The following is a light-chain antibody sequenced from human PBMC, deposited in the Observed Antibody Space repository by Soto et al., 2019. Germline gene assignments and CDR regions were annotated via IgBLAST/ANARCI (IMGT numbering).Light chain of an antibody. V-gene: IGLV2-11*01. J-gene: IGLJ1*01. CDR3: CSYAGNYTSSWV. CDR2: DVD. Sequence: QSVLTQPRSVSGSPGQSVSISCTGTSGDVGSYIHVSWYQQHPGRAPKLMIYDVDERPSGVPDRFSGSKSGNTASLTISGLQAEDEADYYSCSYAGNYTSSWVFGTGTKVTVL. CDR1: SGDVGSYIH.